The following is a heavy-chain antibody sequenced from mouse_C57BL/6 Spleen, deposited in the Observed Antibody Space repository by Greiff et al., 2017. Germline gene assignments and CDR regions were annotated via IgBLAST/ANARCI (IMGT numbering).Heavy chain of an antibody. Sequence: VKVVESGAELARPGASVKLSCKDSGYTFTSYGISWVKQRTGQGLEWIGEIYPRSGNTYYNEKFKGKATLTADKSSSTAYMELRSLTSEDSAVYFCARGARYAMDYWGQGTSVTVSS. CDR1: GYTFTSYG. V-gene: IGHV1-81*01. J-gene: IGHJ4*01. CDR3: ARGARYAMDY. CDR2: IYPRSGNT.